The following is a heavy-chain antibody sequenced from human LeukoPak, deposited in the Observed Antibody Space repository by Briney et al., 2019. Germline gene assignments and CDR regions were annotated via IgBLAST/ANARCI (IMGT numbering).Heavy chain of an antibody. J-gene: IGHJ4*02. CDR1: GFTFSNAW. CDR2: VKRKIDGETI. V-gene: IGHV3-15*01. Sequence: KPGGSLRLSCAASGFTFSNAWMTWVRQAPGKGLEWVGRVKRKIDGETIDYAAAVKGRFAISRDDSKNTVYLQMNSLKTEDTALYYCTTDSAAYWGQGTLVTVSS. CDR3: TTDSAAY.